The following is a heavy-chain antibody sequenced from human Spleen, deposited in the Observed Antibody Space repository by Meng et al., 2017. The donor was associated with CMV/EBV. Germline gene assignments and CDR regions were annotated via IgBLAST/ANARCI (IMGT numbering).Heavy chain of an antibody. D-gene: IGHD2-15*01. J-gene: IGHJ4*02. V-gene: IGHV3-21*01. Sequence: GGSLRLSCAASGFIFSSYSMNWVRQAPGKGLEWVSFISSSGSYIYYADSMKGRFTISRDNAKNSLYLQMNSLRAEDTAVYYCARVARTPTNSYVFDSWGQGALVTVSS. CDR3: ARVARTPTNSYVFDS. CDR2: ISSSGSYI. CDR1: GFIFSSYS.